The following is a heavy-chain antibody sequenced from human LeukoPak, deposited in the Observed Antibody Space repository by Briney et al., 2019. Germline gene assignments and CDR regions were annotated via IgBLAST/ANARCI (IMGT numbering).Heavy chain of an antibody. J-gene: IGHJ4*01. V-gene: IGHV3-74*01. CDR1: GLTFSTSW. Sequence: GGSLRLSCAASGLTFSTSWMHRVRQAPGKGLVWVSQINSDGGRTRYADSVKGRLTISRDNAKNTVYLQMNSLRTDDTAMYYCARGRNGFFDYWGHGTLVTVSS. CDR3: ARGRNGFFDY. D-gene: IGHD5-24*01. CDR2: INSDGGRT.